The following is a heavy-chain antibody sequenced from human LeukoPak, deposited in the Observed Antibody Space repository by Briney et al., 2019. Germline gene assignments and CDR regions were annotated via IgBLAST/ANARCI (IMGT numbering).Heavy chain of an antibody. CDR3: AKERGRSWLLPDWYFDV. D-gene: IGHD3-22*01. J-gene: IGHJ2*01. Sequence: GGSLRLSCAASGFSFRNYAMSWVRQAPGKGLEWVSTVTSSADATHYADSVKGRFTISRDNSKNTLYLQMNSLRVDDTAMYYCAKERGRSWLLPDWYFDVWGRGTLVGVSS. CDR1: GFSFRNYA. CDR2: VTSSADAT. V-gene: IGHV3-23*01.